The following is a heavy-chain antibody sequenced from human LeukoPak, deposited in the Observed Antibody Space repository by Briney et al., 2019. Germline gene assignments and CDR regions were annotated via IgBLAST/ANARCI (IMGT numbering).Heavy chain of an antibody. V-gene: IGHV3-30*04. CDR2: ISYDGSNK. J-gene: IGHJ6*02. CDR3: AKDPDGMDV. Sequence: PGRSLRLSCAASGFTFSSCAMHWVRQAPGKGLEWVAVISYDGSNKYYADSVKGRFTISRDNSKNTLYLQMNSLRAEDTAVYYCAKDPDGMDVWGQGTTVTVSS. CDR1: GFTFSSCA.